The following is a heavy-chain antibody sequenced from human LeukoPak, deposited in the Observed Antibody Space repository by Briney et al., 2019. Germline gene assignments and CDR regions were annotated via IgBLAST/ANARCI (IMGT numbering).Heavy chain of an antibody. V-gene: IGHV1-46*04. CDR2: INLSSGDT. CDR1: GYTFTSYY. J-gene: IGHJ1*01. Sequence: ASVKVSCKASGYTFTSYYMHWLRQAPGQGLEWMGIINLSSGDTTYAQKLQGRVAMTRDMSTNTVFMELNSLRSADTAVYYCAREGYCSGGTCHSGAHFQHWGQGTLVTVSS. CDR3: AREGYCSGGTCHSGAHFQH. D-gene: IGHD2-15*01.